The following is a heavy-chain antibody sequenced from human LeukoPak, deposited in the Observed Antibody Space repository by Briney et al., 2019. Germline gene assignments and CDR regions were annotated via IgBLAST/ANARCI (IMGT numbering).Heavy chain of an antibody. D-gene: IGHD5-24*01. V-gene: IGHV4-39*01. CDR3: ARVFEMATIRKLYYFDH. Sequence: PSETLSHTPGLSGGSIGRSSKFRGWIRQPPGKGPEWIGSIYYSGSTYYNPSLRRRVPISVDTSKNQFSLKSSSVTAADTAIYYCARVFEMATIRKLYYFDHWGQGTLVTVSS. CDR2: IYYSGST. CDR1: GGSIGRSSKF. J-gene: IGHJ4*02.